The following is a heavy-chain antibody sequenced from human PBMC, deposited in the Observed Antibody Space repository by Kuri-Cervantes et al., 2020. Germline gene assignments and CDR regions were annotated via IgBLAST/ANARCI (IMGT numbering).Heavy chain of an antibody. CDR3: ARVSSGWYYSYYYYMDV. J-gene: IGHJ6*03. Sequence: GGSLRLSCAASGFTFSTYGMHWVRQAPGKGLEWVTFTRYDGSNKYYADSVKGRFTISRDNDKNSLYLQMNSLRAEDTAVYYCARVSSGWYYSYYYYMDVWGKGTTVTVSS. D-gene: IGHD6-19*01. CDR1: GFTFSTYG. V-gene: IGHV3-30*02. CDR2: TRYDGSNK.